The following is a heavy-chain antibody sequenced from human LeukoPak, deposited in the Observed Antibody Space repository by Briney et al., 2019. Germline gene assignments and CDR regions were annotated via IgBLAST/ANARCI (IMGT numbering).Heavy chain of an antibody. V-gene: IGHV3-30*02. CDR3: AKAHLPTSYSGTYYCDH. CDR1: GFTFSSYG. CDR2: IRHDESKT. J-gene: IGHJ4*02. Sequence: QPGGSLRLSCAASGFTFSSYGMHWVRQAPAKGLEWVAFIRHDESKTFYGDSVKGRFTISRDNSKNTLYLQMNSLRAEDTAVYYCAKAHLPTSYSGTYYCDHWGQGTLVTVSS. D-gene: IGHD1-26*01.